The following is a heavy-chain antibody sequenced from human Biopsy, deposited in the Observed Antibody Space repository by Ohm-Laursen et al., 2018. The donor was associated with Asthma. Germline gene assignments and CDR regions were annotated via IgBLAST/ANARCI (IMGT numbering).Heavy chain of an antibody. Sequence: SLRLSFAASGFTFSSYAMSCVRQAPGKALEWVSAISGSGGSTYYADSVKGRFTISRDNAKNSLYLQMNSLRAEDTALYYCAKGEWELLEANFDYWGQGTLVTVSS. CDR2: ISGSGGST. V-gene: IGHV3-23*01. CDR1: GFTFSSYA. J-gene: IGHJ4*02. CDR3: AKGEWELLEANFDY. D-gene: IGHD1-26*01.